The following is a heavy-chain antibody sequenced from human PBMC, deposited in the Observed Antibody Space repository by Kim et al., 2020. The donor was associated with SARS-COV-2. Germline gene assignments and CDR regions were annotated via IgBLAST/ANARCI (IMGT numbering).Heavy chain of an antibody. D-gene: IGHD2-2*01. V-gene: IGHV3-23*01. Sequence: GGSLRLSCAASGFTFSSYAMSWVRQAPGKGLEWVSAISGSGGSTYYADSVKGRFTISRDNSKNTLYLQMNSLRAEDTAVYYCAKGNEVPAAIPVPTVTTPLDYWGQGTLVTVSS. CDR1: GFTFSSYA. CDR2: ISGSGGST. J-gene: IGHJ4*02. CDR3: AKGNEVPAAIPVPTVTTPLDY.